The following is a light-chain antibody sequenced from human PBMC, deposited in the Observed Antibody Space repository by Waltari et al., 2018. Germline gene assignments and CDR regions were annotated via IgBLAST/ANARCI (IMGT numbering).Light chain of an antibody. CDR2: CAS. CDR3: QQHYGVLWT. CDR1: QSLFYRSNNNNY. V-gene: IGKV4-1*01. J-gene: IGKJ1*01. Sequence: VMTQSPDSPAVSLGARATINCKSGQSLFYRSNNNNYLAWYQQKPGQPPKLLIYCASTRETGVPDRFSGSGSGTEFTLTISTLQAEDVAVYYCQQHYGVLWTFGQGTKVEI.